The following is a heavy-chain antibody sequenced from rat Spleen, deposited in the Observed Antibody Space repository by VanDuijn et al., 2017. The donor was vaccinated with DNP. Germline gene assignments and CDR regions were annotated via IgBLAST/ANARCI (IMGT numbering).Heavy chain of an antibody. V-gene: IGHV5-25*01. CDR3: ARSNTYYDGTYYYWYFDF. CDR2: ISTGGGNT. CDR1: GFTFSNYY. D-gene: IGHD1-12*02. Sequence: EVQLVESGGGLVQPGRSMKLSCAVSGFTFSNYYMAWVRQAPTKGLEWVASISTGGGNTYYRDSVKGRFTISRDNAKSTLYLQMNSLRSEDTATYYCARSNTYYDGTYYYWYFDFWGPGTMVTVSS. J-gene: IGHJ1*01.